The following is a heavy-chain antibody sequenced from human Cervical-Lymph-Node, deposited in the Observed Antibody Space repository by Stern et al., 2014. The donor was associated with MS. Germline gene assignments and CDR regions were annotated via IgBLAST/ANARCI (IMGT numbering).Heavy chain of an antibody. CDR1: GFSLSASGVG. CDR2: IYWDDYK. CDR3: ARLEYSTMPWDY. D-gene: IGHD2-2*01. V-gene: IGHV2-5*02. J-gene: IGHJ4*02. Sequence: QVNLKESGPTLVKPTQTLTLTCTFSGFSLSASGVGVGWIRQRTGKALEWLAFIYWDDYKRYSPSLKSRLTITKDPSINQVVLPMTNMDPVDTGTHFCARLEYSTMPWDYWGPATLVTVSS.